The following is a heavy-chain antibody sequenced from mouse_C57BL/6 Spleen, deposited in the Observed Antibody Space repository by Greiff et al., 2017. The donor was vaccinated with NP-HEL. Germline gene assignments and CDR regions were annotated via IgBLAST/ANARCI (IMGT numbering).Heavy chain of an antibody. V-gene: IGHV5-4*03. J-gene: IGHJ2*01. CDR2: ISDGGSYT. CDR3: ARQRFITTVVAPFDY. Sequence: DVKLVESGGGLVKPGGSLKLSCAASGFTFSSYAMSWVRQTPEKRLEWVATISDGGSYTYYPDNVKGRFTISRDNAKNNLYLQMSHLKSEDTAMYYCARQRFITTVVAPFDYWGQGTTLTVSS. D-gene: IGHD1-1*01. CDR1: GFTFSSYA.